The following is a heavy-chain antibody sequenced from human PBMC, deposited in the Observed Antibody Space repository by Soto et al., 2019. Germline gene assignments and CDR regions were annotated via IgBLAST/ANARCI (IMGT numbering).Heavy chain of an antibody. CDR1: GGSFSGYY. Sequence: QVQLQQWGAGLLKPSETLSLTCAVYGGSFSGYYWSWIRQPPGKGLEWIGEINHSGSTNYNPSLKSRVTISVDTSKNQFSLKLSSVTTAATAVDYCARGASGSYGALWRQGTLVTVSS. V-gene: IGHV4-34*01. J-gene: IGHJ4*02. CDR2: INHSGST. D-gene: IGHD1-26*01. CDR3: ARGASGSYGAL.